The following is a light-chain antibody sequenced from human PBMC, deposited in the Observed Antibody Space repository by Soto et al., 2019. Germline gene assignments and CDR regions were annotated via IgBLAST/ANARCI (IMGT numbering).Light chain of an antibody. Sequence: EIVWTQSPATLSLSPGERATLSCRASQSVSSYLAWYQQKPGQAPRLLIYDASNRATGIPARFSGSGSGTDFTLTISSLEPEDFAVYYCQQYGSSGTFGQGTKVDI. J-gene: IGKJ1*01. V-gene: IGKV3-11*01. CDR1: QSVSSY. CDR2: DAS. CDR3: QQYGSSGT.